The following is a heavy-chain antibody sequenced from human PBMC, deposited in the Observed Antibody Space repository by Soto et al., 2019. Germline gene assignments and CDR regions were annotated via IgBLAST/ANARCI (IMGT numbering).Heavy chain of an antibody. D-gene: IGHD2-2*01. CDR3: ARAPYCSSTSCYDGAAEDAFDI. J-gene: IGHJ3*02. CDR2: IYYSGST. V-gene: IGHV4-30-4*01. CDR1: GGSISSGDYY. Sequence: PSETLSLTCTVSGGSISSGDYYWSWIRQPPGKGLEWIGYIYYSGSTYYNPSLKSRVTISVDTSKNQFSLKLSSVTAADTAVYYCARAPYCSSTSCYDGAAEDAFDIWGQGTMVTVSS.